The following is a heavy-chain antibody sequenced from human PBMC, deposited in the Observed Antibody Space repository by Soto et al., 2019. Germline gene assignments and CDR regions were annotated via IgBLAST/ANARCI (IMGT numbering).Heavy chain of an antibody. Sequence: GASVKVSCKASGGTFSSYAISWVRQAPGQGLEWMGGIIPILGTANYAQKFQGRVTITADESTSTAYMELSSLRSEDTAVYYCAREFSSGYYYNLDYWGQGTLVTVSS. J-gene: IGHJ4*02. D-gene: IGHD3-22*01. CDR2: IIPILGTA. V-gene: IGHV1-69*13. CDR1: GGTFSSYA. CDR3: AREFSSGYYYNLDY.